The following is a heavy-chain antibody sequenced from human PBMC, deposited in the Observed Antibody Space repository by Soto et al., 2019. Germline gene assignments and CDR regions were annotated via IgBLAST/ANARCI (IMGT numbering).Heavy chain of an antibody. D-gene: IGHD5-18*01. CDR3: ARHEWLQLWLVTEY. CDR1: GDSIGSSTNY. Sequence: PSETLSLTCIVSGDSIGSSTNYWGWIRQPPGKGLEWIGTIYHSGNTYYNPTLKSRVAISVDMSKNQFSLRLNSVTAADTAVYYCARHEWLQLWLVTEYWGQGALVTVYS. V-gene: IGHV4-39*01. CDR2: IYHSGNT. J-gene: IGHJ4*02.